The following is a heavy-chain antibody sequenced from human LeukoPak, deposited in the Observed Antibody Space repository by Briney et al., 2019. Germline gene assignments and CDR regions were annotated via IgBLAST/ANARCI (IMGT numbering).Heavy chain of an antibody. CDR3: ARESAGNDYGYYPDY. D-gene: IGHD4-17*01. V-gene: IGHV3-23*01. CDR1: GFTFSSYG. J-gene: IGHJ4*02. Sequence: GGSLRLSCAASGFTFSSYGMSWVRQAPGKGLEWVSAISGSGGSTYYADSVKGRFTISRDNSKNTLYLQINSLRVEDTAVYYCARESAGNDYGYYPDYWGQGTLVTVSS. CDR2: ISGSGGST.